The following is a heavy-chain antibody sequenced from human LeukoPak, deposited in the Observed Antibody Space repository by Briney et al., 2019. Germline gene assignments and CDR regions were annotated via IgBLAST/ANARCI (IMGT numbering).Heavy chain of an antibody. V-gene: IGHV4-59*01. CDR2: IYYSGST. J-gene: IGHJ4*02. CDR3: ARQEVVTALAPFDY. D-gene: IGHD2-21*02. Sequence: SETLSLTCTVSGGSISSYYWSWIRQPPGKGLEWIGYIYYSGSTNYNPSLKSRVTISVDTSKNQFSLKLSSVTAADTAVYYCARQEVVTALAPFDYWGQGTLVTVSS. CDR1: GGSISSYY.